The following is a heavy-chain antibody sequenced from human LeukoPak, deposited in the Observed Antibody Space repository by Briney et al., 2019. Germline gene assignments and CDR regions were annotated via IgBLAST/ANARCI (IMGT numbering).Heavy chain of an antibody. CDR1: GGTFSSYA. V-gene: IGHV1-69*05. D-gene: IGHD6-6*01. J-gene: IGHJ4*02. CDR3: AVGRPGHFDY. Sequence: VASVKVSCKASGGTFSSYAISWVRQAPGQGLEWMGGIIPIFGTANYAQKFQGRVTITTDESTSTAYMELSSLRSEDTAVYYCAVGRPGHFDYWGQGTLVTVSS. CDR2: IIPIFGTA.